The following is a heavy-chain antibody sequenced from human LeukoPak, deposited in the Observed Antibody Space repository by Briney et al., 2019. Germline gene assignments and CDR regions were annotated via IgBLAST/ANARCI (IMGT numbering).Heavy chain of an antibody. D-gene: IGHD5-12*01. CDR2: ISGSGDNT. J-gene: IGHJ4*02. CDR1: GFTFSAYA. CDR3: AKGWNGYDRFDY. Sequence: GGSLRLSCAASGFTFSAYAMGWVRQAPGRGLEWVSGISGSGDNTYYADTVQGRFTISRDNTKNTVYLQMNSLRAEDTAVYYCAKGWNGYDRFDYWGQGTLVTVSS. V-gene: IGHV3-23*01.